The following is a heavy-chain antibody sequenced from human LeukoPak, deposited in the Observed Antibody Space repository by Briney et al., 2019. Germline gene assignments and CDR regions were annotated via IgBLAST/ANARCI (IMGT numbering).Heavy chain of an antibody. J-gene: IGHJ4*02. Sequence: GGSLRLSCAPSGFTFSIYAMSWARQAPGKGLEWVSAISGSGGSTYYADSVKVRFTIARDNSKNTLYLQMNSLRAEDTAVYYCAKDRQRYWGQGTLVTVSS. CDR2: ISGSGGST. V-gene: IGHV3-23*01. CDR3: AKDRQRY. D-gene: IGHD5-18*01. CDR1: GFTFSIYA.